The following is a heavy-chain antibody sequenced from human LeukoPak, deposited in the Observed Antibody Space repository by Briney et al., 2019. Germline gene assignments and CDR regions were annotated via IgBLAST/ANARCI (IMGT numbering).Heavy chain of an antibody. J-gene: IGHJ4*02. V-gene: IGHV3-7*01. D-gene: IGHD2-2*01. CDR1: GFTFGSHW. Sequence: GGSLRLSCAASGFTFGSHWMAWVRQAPGKGLEWVANIKQDGSEKYSVDSVKGRFTISRDNAKNSVYLQMNSLRADDTAVYYCVRENSYQLPYTLGFWGQGILVTVSS. CDR3: VRENSYQLPYTLGF. CDR2: IKQDGSEK.